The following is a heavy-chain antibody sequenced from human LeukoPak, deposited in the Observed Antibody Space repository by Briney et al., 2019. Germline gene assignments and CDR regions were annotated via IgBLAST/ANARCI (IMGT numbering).Heavy chain of an antibody. CDR1: GYTFTSYD. V-gene: IGHV1-8*03. CDR3: ARVSEGSSSWYYYYYYMDV. CDR2: MNPNSGNT. J-gene: IGHJ6*03. Sequence: ASVKVSCKASGYTFTSYDINWVRQATGQGLEWMGWMNPNSGNTGYAQKFQGRVTITRNTSISTAYMELSSLRSEDTAVYYCARVSEGSSSWYYYYYYMDVWGKGTTVTVSS. D-gene: IGHD6-13*01.